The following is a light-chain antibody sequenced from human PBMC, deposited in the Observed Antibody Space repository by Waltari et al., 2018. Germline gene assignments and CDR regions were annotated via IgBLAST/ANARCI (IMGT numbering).Light chain of an antibody. Sequence: DIVMTQSPDSLTVSLGERATINCKSSQSVLFSSDNKNYLAWYQQKPGQPPKLLIYWASTRESGVPDRFSGSGSGTDFTLTISSLQAEDVAVYFCQQYYIAQYTFGQGTKLDIK. CDR2: WAS. J-gene: IGKJ2*01. V-gene: IGKV4-1*01. CDR1: QSVLFSSDNKNY. CDR3: QQYYIAQYT.